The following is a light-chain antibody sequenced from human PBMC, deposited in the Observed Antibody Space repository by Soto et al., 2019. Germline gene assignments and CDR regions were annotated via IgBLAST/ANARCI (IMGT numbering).Light chain of an antibody. CDR2: GNN. CDR3: QSYDSSLRRV. J-gene: IGLJ3*02. Sequence: QSVLTQPPSVSGAPGQRVTISCTGSSSNIGAGYGVYWYQQLPGTAPKLLIYGNNHRPSGVPARFSGSKSGTSASLAITGLQAEDEADYYCQSYDSSLRRVFGGGTKLTVL. V-gene: IGLV1-40*01. CDR1: SSNIGAGYG.